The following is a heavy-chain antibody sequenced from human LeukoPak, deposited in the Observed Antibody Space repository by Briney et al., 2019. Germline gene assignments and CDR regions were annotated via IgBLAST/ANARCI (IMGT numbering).Heavy chain of an antibody. V-gene: IGHV3-7*01. D-gene: IGHD3-22*01. J-gene: IGHJ4*02. Sequence: PGGSLRLSCAASGFTFSGYWMSWVRQAPGKGLEWVANIKQDGSEKYYVDSVKGRFTISRDNAKNSLYLQMNSLRAEDTAVYYCGVGSGYYSDYWGQGTLVTVSS. CDR1: GFTFSGYW. CDR3: GVGSGYYSDY. CDR2: IKQDGSEK.